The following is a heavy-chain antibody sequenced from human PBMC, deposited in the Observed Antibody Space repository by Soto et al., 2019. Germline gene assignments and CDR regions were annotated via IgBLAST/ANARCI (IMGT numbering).Heavy chain of an antibody. J-gene: IGHJ5*02. Sequence: SETLSLTCAVYGGSFSGYYWSWIRQPPGKGLEWIGEINHSGSTNYNPSLKSRVTISVDTSKNQFSLKLSSVTAADTAVYYCARGGHSSGWYWWFDPWGQGTLVTVSS. V-gene: IGHV4-34*01. CDR1: GGSFSGYY. CDR2: INHSGST. D-gene: IGHD6-19*01. CDR3: ARGGHSSGWYWWFDP.